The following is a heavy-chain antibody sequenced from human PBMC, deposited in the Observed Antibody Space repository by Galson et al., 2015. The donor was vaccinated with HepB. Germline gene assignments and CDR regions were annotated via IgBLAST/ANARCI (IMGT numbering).Heavy chain of an antibody. J-gene: IGHJ6*02. CDR3: ARDHYDFWSGYYTQTRNGMDV. CDR1: GGSISSSSYY. Sequence: SETLSLTCTVSGGSISSSSYYWGWIRQPPGTGLEWIGSIYYSGSTYYNPSLKSRVTISVDTSKNQFSLKLSSVTAADTAVYYCARDHYDFWSGYYTQTRNGMDVWGQGTAVTVSS. CDR2: IYYSGST. D-gene: IGHD3-3*01. V-gene: IGHV4-39*02.